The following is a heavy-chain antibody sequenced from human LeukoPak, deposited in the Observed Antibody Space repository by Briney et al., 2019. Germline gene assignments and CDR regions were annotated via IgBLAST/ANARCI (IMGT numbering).Heavy chain of an antibody. CDR2: ISASGHQT. CDR1: GFTFVNYA. CDR3: ANDLHRMGY. Sequence: GGSLRLSCAAYGFTFVNYAMSWVHQAPGKGLAWVSSISASGHQTYHAASVEGRFALSRDNSKNTLYLQMDSLRAEDTAVYYCANDLHRMGYWGQGTLVTVSS. J-gene: IGHJ4*02. V-gene: IGHV3-23*01. D-gene: IGHD5-24*01.